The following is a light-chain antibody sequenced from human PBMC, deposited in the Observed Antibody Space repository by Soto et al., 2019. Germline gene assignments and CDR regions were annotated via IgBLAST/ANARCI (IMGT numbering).Light chain of an antibody. CDR1: QSISNY. Sequence: EIVLTQSPATLSLSPGERATLSCRASQSISNYLAWYQHKPGQAPRLLISDASNRATAPPPRFSGSGSGTDFTLTISSLEPEDFAVYYCQQRSAGVTFGQGTRLEIK. CDR3: QQRSAGVT. J-gene: IGKJ5*01. V-gene: IGKV3-11*01. CDR2: DAS.